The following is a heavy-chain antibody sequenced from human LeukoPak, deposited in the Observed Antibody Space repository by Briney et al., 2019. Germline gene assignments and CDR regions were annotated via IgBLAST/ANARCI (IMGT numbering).Heavy chain of an antibody. D-gene: IGHD2-2*01. J-gene: IGHJ4*02. CDR1: GFTFSSYW. CDR2: INSDGSST. CDR3: ARGHYGRSSTSNDY. V-gene: IGHV3-74*01. Sequence: GGSLRLSCAASGFTFSSYWMHWVRQAPGKGLVWVSRINSDGSSTSYADSVKGRFTISRDNAKNTLYLQVNSLRAEDTAVYYCARGHYGRSSTSNDYWGQGTLVTVSS.